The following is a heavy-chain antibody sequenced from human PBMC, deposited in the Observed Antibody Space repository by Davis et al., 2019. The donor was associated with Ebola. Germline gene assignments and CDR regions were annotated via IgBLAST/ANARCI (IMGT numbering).Heavy chain of an antibody. J-gene: IGHJ4*02. D-gene: IGHD1-26*01. CDR1: GFTFSTYS. CDR2: ISSDSDYI. CDR3: ARSRWVGATYFDY. Sequence: GESLKISCAASGFTFSTYSMRWVRQAPGKGLEWVSSISSDSDYIYYADSAKGRFTISRDNAKNSLYLQMNSLRAEDTAVYYCARSRWVGATYFDYWGQGTLVTVSS. V-gene: IGHV3-21*01.